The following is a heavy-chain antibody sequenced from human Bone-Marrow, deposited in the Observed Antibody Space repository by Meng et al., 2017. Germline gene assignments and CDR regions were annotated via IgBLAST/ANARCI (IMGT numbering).Heavy chain of an antibody. CDR1: GFTFSSYA. J-gene: IGHJ4*02. D-gene: IGHD3-9*01. CDR2: ISGSGGST. V-gene: IGHV3-23*01. CDR3: AKGLRYLAWLFDY. Sequence: GESLKISCAASGFTFSSYAMSWVRQAPGKGLEWVSSISGSGGSTYYADCVKGRFTISRDNSKNMLYLQMNSLRAEDTAVYYCAKGLRYLAWLFDYWGQGTLVTVSS.